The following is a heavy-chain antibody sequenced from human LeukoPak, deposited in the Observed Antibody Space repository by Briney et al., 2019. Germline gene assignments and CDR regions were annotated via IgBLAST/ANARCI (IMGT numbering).Heavy chain of an antibody. D-gene: IGHD3-10*01. CDR2: IYTSGST. J-gene: IGHJ4*02. CDR1: SGSISSYY. CDR3: ARNWGSGSYYFFDY. V-gene: IGHV4-4*07. Sequence: PSETLSLTCTVSSGSISSYYWSWIRQPAGKGLEWIGRIYTSGSTNYNPSLESRVTMSVDTSKNQFSLKLSSVTAADTAVYYCARNWGSGSYYFFDYWGQGTLVTVSS.